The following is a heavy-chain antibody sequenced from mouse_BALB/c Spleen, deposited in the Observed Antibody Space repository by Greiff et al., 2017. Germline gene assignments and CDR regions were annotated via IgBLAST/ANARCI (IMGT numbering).Heavy chain of an antibody. J-gene: IGHJ4*01. CDR2: IDPANGNT. CDR3: ARYGSSDYDARDY. V-gene: IGHV14-3*02. CDR1: GFNIKGNS. D-gene: IGHD1-1*01. Sequence: VQLQQSGADLVKPGASLKFSCTASGFNIKGNSMPWVQQSPEQGLEWIGRIDPANGNTKSDPKIQGKATITADTASNTDYLQLSSRTSEDTAVYYCARYGSSDYDARDYWGQGTSVTVSS.